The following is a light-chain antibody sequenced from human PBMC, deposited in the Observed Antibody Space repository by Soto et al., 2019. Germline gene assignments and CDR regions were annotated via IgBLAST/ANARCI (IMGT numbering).Light chain of an antibody. CDR1: QSVSNNY. CDR2: DAS. J-gene: IGKJ5*01. V-gene: IGKV3-11*01. CDR3: QVRTNWSIA. Sequence: EIVLTQSPGTLSLSPGERATLSCRASQSVSNNYLAWYQQKPGQAPRLLIYDASNRATGIPARFSGTGSGTDFTLTINNLEPEDFAVYYCQVRTNWSIAFGRGTRLET.